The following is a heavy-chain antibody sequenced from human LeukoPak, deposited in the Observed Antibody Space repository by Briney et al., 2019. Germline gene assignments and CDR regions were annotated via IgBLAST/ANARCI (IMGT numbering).Heavy chain of an antibody. CDR1: GGSISSGGYS. CDR2: IYHSGST. V-gene: IGHV4-30-2*01. Sequence: SETLSLTCAVSGGSISSGGYSWSWIRQPPGKGLEWIGYIYHSGSTYYNPSLKSRVTLSGDTSKNQFFLKLSSVTAADTAVYYCARGNSGSYSQFDYWGQGTLVTVSS. J-gene: IGHJ4*02. D-gene: IGHD1-26*01. CDR3: ARGNSGSYSQFDY.